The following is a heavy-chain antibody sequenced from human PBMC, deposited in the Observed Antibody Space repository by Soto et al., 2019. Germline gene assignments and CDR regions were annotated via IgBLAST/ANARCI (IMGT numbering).Heavy chain of an antibody. D-gene: IGHD5-12*01. Sequence: GGSLRLSCSVSDFAFSTYAMHWVRQAPGKGLEYVSAISYTGITTYYADSVKGRFTISRDNSKNPLYLQMNSLRSEDTAVYYCVKVPYSGEGYWGQGTLVTVSS. J-gene: IGHJ4*02. CDR3: VKVPYSGEGY. CDR1: DFAFSTYA. V-gene: IGHV3-64D*08. CDR2: ISYTGITT.